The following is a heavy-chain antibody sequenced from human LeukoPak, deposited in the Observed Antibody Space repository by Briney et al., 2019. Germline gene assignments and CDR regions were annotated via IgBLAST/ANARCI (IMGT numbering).Heavy chain of an antibody. CDR3: ARADPTRYFDL. J-gene: IGHJ2*01. V-gene: IGHV1-46*01. Sequence: GASVKVSCKAFGYTFTSYYMHWVRQAPGQGLEWMGIINPSGGSTSFAQKFQVRVTMTRDTSTSTVYMELSSLRSEDTAVYYCARADPTRYFDLWGRGTLVTVSS. CDR2: INPSGGST. CDR1: GYTFTSYY.